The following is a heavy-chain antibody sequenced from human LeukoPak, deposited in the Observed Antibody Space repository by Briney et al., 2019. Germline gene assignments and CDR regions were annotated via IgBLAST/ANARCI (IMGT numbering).Heavy chain of an antibody. CDR1: GFTFSSYG. D-gene: IGHD5-24*01. V-gene: IGHV3-30*03. J-gene: IGHJ6*02. Sequence: GRSLRLSCAAPGFTFSSYGMHWVRQAPGKGLEWVAFISHDGSNKYYADSVKGRFTISRDNSKNTLFLQMNSLRTKDTAVYYCAPMATNGMDVWGQGTTVIVSS. CDR3: APMATNGMDV. CDR2: ISHDGSNK.